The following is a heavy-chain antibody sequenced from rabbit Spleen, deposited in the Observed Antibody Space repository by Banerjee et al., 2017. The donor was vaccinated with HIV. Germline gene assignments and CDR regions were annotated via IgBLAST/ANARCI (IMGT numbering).Heavy chain of an antibody. CDR2: INAATGTA. CDR3: ARDDGSYDYIDGYFNL. Sequence: QEQLEESGGGLVKPEGSLTLTCTASGFSFSDRCVMCWVRQAPGKGLEWIACINAATGTAVYATWAKGRFTISRTSSTTVALKMTALTAADTATYFCARDDGSYDYIDGYFNLWGQGTLITVS. D-gene: IGHD6-1*01. CDR1: GFSFSDRCV. J-gene: IGHJ4*01. V-gene: IGHV1S45*01.